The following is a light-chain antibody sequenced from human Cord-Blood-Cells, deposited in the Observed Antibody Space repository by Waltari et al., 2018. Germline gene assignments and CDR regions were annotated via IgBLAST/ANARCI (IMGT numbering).Light chain of an antibody. V-gene: IGLV2-14*01. CDR1: SSAVGGYKY. J-gene: IGLJ2*01. Sequence: QSALTQPASVSGSPGQSITISCTGTSSAVGGYKYVSWYQQHPGKAPKLMIYDVSNRPSGVSNRFSGSKSGNTASLTISGLQAEDEADYYCSSYTSSSTLFGGGTKLTVL. CDR3: SSYTSSSTL. CDR2: DVS.